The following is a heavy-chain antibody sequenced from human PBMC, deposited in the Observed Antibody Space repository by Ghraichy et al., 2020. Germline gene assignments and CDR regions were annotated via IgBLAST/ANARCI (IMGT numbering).Heavy chain of an antibody. CDR2: INNDGRST. Sequence: GGSLRLSCATSGFIFNEYWMHWVRQSPGKGLEWVSRINNDGRSTSYADSVQVRFTFSRDNARNTLFLQMNSLRAEDTAVYFCARGGVVVLTPHYYHGVDVLGQGTTVTVSS. CDR1: GFIFNEYW. V-gene: IGHV3-74*01. D-gene: IGHD4/OR15-4a*01. CDR3: ARGGVVVLTPHYYHGVDV. J-gene: IGHJ6*02.